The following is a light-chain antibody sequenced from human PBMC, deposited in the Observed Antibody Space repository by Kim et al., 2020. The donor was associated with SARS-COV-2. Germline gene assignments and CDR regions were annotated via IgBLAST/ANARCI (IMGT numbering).Light chain of an antibody. CDR3: SSYTASSTYFV. V-gene: IGLV2-14*03. CDR2: DVT. J-gene: IGLJ1*01. Sequence: QSVLTQPASVSGSPGQSITISCTGTSSDIGGYNYVSWYQQHPGKVPKLMIFDVTKRPSGVSNRFSGSKSGNTASLTISGLQAEDEADYYCSSYTASSTYFVFGTGTKVTVL. CDR1: SSDIGGYNY.